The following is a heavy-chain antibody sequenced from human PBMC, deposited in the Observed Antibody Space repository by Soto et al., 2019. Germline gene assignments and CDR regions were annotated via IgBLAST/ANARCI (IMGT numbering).Heavy chain of an antibody. J-gene: IGHJ5*02. CDR2: IYYSGST. CDR3: ARVKVVPAAIIWFDP. Sequence: SETLSLTCTASGGSISSYYWSWIRQPPGKGLEWIGYIYYSGSTNYNPSLKSRVTISVDTSKNQFSLKLSSVTAADTAVYYCARVKVVPAAIIWFDPWGQGTLVTVSS. V-gene: IGHV4-59*01. CDR1: GGSISSYY. D-gene: IGHD2-2*02.